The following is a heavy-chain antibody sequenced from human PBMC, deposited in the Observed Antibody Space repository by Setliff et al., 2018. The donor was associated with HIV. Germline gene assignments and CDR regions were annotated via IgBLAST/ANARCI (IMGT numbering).Heavy chain of an antibody. CDR1: GGSISSSSYY. J-gene: IGHJ4*02. D-gene: IGHD6-13*01. V-gene: IGHV4-39*07. CDR3: ARGSRSHGGMFGY. CDR2: IYYSGST. Sequence: SETLSLTCTVSGGSISSSSYYWGWIRQPPGKGLEWIGSIYYSGSTYYNPSLKSRVTISVDTSKNQFSLKLSSVTAADTAIYYCARGSRSHGGMFGYWGQGTLVTVSS.